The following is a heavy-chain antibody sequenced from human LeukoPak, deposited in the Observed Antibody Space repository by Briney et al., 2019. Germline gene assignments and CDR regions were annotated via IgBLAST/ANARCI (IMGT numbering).Heavy chain of an antibody. CDR2: IIPILGIA. CDR1: GGTFSSYA. V-gene: IGHV1-69*04. J-gene: IGHJ5*02. D-gene: IGHD4-23*01. CDR3: ARAVENWFDP. Sequence: ASVKVSCKASGGTFSSYAISWVRQAPGQGLEWMGRIIPILGIANYAQKFQGRVTITADKSTSTAYMELSSLRSEHTAVYYCARAVENWFDPWGQGTLVTVSS.